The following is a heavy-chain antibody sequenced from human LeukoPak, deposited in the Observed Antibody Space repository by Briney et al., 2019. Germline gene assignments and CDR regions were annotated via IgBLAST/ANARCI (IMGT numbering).Heavy chain of an antibody. D-gene: IGHD3-10*01. CDR2: ISGGGTST. V-gene: IGHV3-23*01. J-gene: IGHJ4*02. CDR1: GFTFSNYA. CDR3: AKSLLTMVRGTRVLDY. Sequence: GGSLRLSCAASGFTFSNYAMSWVRQAPGKGLEWVSVISGGGTSTIYADSVKGRFTISRDNSKNTLYLQMNSLRAEDTAVYYCAKSLLTMVRGTRVLDYWGQGTLVTVSS.